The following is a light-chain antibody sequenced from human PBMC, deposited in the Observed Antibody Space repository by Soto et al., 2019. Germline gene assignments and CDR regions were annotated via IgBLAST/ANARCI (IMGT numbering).Light chain of an antibody. CDR2: GNT. Sequence: QAVVTQPPSVSGAPGQRVTISCTGSSSNIGAGYDVHWYQQLPGTAPKLLSYGNTNRPSGVPDRFSGSKSGTSASLAITGLQAEDEADYYCQSSDSSLSASVVFGGGTKLTVL. V-gene: IGLV1-40*01. J-gene: IGLJ2*01. CDR1: SSNIGAGYD. CDR3: QSSDSSLSASVV.